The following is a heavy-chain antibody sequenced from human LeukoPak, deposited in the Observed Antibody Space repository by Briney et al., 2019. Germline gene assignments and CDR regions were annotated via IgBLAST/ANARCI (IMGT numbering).Heavy chain of an antibody. J-gene: IGHJ5*02. CDR3: AREGCSGGSCYRNWFDP. CDR1: GYTFTSYY. CDR2: INPSGGST. D-gene: IGHD2-15*01. V-gene: IGHV1-46*01. Sequence: ASVKVSCKASGYTFTSYYMHWVRQAPGPGLEWMGIINPSGGSTSYAQKFQGRVTMTRDTSTSTVYMELSSLRSEDTAVYYCAREGCSGGSCYRNWFDPWGQGTLVTVSS.